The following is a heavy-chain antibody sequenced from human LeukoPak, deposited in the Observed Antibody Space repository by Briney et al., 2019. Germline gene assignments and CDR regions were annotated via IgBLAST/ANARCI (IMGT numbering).Heavy chain of an antibody. CDR3: ARDPVGYDSRENAFDI. J-gene: IGHJ3*02. D-gene: IGHD3-22*01. Sequence: SETLSLTCTVSGGSISSYYWSWIRQPAGKGLEWIGRIYTSGSTNYNPSLKSRVTMSVDTSKNQFSLKLSSVTAADTAVYYCARDPVGYDSRENAFDIWGQGTMVTVSS. V-gene: IGHV4-4*07. CDR2: IYTSGST. CDR1: GGSISSYY.